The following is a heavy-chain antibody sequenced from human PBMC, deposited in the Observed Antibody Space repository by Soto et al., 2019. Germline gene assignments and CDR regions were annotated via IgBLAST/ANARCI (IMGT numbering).Heavy chain of an antibody. J-gene: IGHJ4*02. CDR3: ARALYSSRWGTCDE. CDR1: GGSFSTNE. D-gene: IGHD6-19*01. CDR2: IFPNVGTA. Sequence: QVHLEQSGAEMKKPGTSVKVCCKASGGSFSTNEIDWVRQAPGQVLEWMGRIFPNVGTADYAQKFEGRLPIIADESTATVFMELSRLSTADTAVYFCARALYSSRWGTCDEWGQGTQVAVSS. V-gene: IGHV1-69*01.